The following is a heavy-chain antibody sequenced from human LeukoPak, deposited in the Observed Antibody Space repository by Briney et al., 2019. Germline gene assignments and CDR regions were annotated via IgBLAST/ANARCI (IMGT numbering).Heavy chain of an antibody. J-gene: IGHJ6*02. D-gene: IGHD3-10*01. CDR2: IGTAGDT. CDR1: GFTFSSYD. CDR3: ARSTGFGELRGLVHYGMDV. V-gene: IGHV3-13*01. Sequence: GGSLRLSCAASGFTFSSYDMHWVRQATGKGLEWVSAIGTAGDTYYPGSVKGRFTISRENAKNSLYLQMNSLRAGDTAVYYCARSTGFGELRGLVHYGMDVWGQGTTVTVSS.